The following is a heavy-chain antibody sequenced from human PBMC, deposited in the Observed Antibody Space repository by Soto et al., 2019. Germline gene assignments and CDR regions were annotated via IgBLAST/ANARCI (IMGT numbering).Heavy chain of an antibody. J-gene: IGHJ4*02. V-gene: IGHV4-59*08. D-gene: IGHD2-15*01. CDR3: ARGYCSGGSCYSRFFDY. CDR1: SGSISSYY. CDR2: IYYTGST. Sequence: SETLSLTCTASSGSISSYYWCWIRQPPGKGLEWIGYIYYTGSTNYNPSLKSRVTISADTSKNQFSLKLSSVTAADTAVYYCARGYCSGGSCYSRFFDYWGQGTLVTVSS.